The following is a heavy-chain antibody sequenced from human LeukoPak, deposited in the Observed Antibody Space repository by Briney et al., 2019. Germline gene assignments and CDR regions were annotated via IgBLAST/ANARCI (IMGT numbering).Heavy chain of an antibody. Sequence: SETLSLTCTVSGGSISTITYYWGWIRQPPGKGLEWVGHMYYRGSTYYNPSLKSRVTISVDTSKNQFSLKLSSVTAADTAVYYCARALGTGYYYYYMDVWGKGTTVTISS. CDR2: MYYRGST. D-gene: IGHD1-14*01. CDR1: GGSISTITYY. CDR3: ARALGTGYYYYYMDV. J-gene: IGHJ6*03. V-gene: IGHV4-39*07.